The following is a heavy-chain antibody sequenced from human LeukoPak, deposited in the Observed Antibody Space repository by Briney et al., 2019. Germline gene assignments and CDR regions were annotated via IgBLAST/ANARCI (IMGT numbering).Heavy chain of an antibody. D-gene: IGHD2-15*01. V-gene: IGHV3-7*01. Sequence: PGRSLRLSCAASGFTFSSYWMTWVRQTPGKGLECVANIKQDGSEKYYVGSVKGRFTISRDNAKNSLYLQMNSLRVEDTSVYYCARLRGYCSGGSCFPPDYWGQGTQVTVSS. CDR1: GFTFSSYW. J-gene: IGHJ4*02. CDR2: IKQDGSEK. CDR3: ARLRGYCSGGSCFPPDY.